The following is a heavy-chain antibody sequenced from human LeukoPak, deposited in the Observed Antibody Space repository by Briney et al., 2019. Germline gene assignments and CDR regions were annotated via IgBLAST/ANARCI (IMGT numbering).Heavy chain of an antibody. CDR3: ARGHAWIQLWFLNY. D-gene: IGHD5-18*01. Sequence: ASVKVSCKASGYTFTGYYMHWVRQAPGQGLEWMGWINPNSGGTNYAQKFQGRVTMTRDTSISTAYMELSRLRSDDTAVYNCARGHAWIQLWFLNYWGQGTLVTVSS. J-gene: IGHJ4*02. CDR2: INPNSGGT. V-gene: IGHV1-2*02. CDR1: GYTFTGYY.